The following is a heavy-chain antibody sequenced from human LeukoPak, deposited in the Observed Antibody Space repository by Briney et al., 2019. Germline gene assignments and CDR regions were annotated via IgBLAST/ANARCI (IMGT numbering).Heavy chain of an antibody. J-gene: IGHJ4*02. CDR1: GFTFSSYA. V-gene: IGHV3-23*01. CDR2: ISSSGGST. CDR3: AKAREALGYCSGGSCYSVDY. D-gene: IGHD2-15*01. Sequence: GGSLRLSCAASGFTFSSYAMSWVRQAPGKGLEWVSSISSSGGSTYYADSVKDRFTISRDNSKNTLYLQMNSLRAEDTAVYYCAKAREALGYCSGGSCYSVDYWGQGTLVTVSS.